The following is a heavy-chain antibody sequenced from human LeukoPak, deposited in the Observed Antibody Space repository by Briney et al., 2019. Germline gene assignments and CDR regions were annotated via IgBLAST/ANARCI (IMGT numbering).Heavy chain of an antibody. CDR1: GFTFSSHA. J-gene: IGHJ6*02. D-gene: IGHD3-22*01. Sequence: GGSLRLSCEASGFTFSSHAIHWVRQAPGKGLEWVAFISYDGVNKHYADSVKGRFTLSRDNSKNTLYLQMNSLRAEDTAVYYCARESSGYPYYYHGMDVWGQGTTVTVSS. V-gene: IGHV3-30-3*01. CDR3: ARESSGYPYYYHGMDV. CDR2: ISYDGVNK.